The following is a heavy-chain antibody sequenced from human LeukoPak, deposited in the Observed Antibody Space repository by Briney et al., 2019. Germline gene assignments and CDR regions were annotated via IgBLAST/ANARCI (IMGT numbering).Heavy chain of an antibody. CDR3: AKEQDSSGDSGYYYGIDV. D-gene: IGHD3-22*01. CDR2: ISGRGSST. CDR1: GFTFSSYD. J-gene: IGHJ6*02. V-gene: IGHV3-23*01. Sequence: PGGSLRLSCAASGFTFSSYDMSWVRQAPGKGLEWVSYISGRGSSTYYADSVKGRITISRDNNKNTMYEQMNSLRAEDTAVYYCAKEQDSSGDSGYYYGIDVWAQGTTVTVSS.